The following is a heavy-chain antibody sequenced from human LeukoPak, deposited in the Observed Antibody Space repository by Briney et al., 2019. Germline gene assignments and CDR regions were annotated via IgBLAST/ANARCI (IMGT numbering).Heavy chain of an antibody. CDR2: IYHSGST. V-gene: IGHV4-38-2*02. D-gene: IGHD4-17*01. Sequence: PSETLSLTCIVSGYSISSGYYCGWIRQPPGKGLEWFGSIYHSGSTYYNPSLKSRVTISVETSKNQFSLKLSSVTAADTAAYNCAREVACYGDALCYFDYWGQGTLVTVSS. CDR1: GYSISSGYY. CDR3: AREVACYGDALCYFDY. J-gene: IGHJ4*02.